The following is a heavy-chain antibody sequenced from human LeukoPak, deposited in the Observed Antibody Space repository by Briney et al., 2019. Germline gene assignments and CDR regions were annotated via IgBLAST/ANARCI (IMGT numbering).Heavy chain of an antibody. V-gene: IGHV1-69*13. CDR1: GGTFSSYA. CDR2: IIPIFGTA. D-gene: IGHD5-18*01. CDR3: ARESPLYSYGPEYYYYYGMDV. J-gene: IGHJ6*02. Sequence: ASVKVSCKASGGTFSSYAISWVRQAPGQGLEWMGGIIPIFGTANYAQKFQGRVTITADESTSTAYMELSSLRSEDTAVYYCARESPLYSYGPEYYYYYGMDVWGQGTTVTVSS.